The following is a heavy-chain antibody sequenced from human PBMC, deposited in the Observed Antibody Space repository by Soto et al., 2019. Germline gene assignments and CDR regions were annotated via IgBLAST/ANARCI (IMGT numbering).Heavy chain of an antibody. Sequence: QITLKESGPALVKPTQTLTLTCTFSGFSLSTRGVGVGWIRQPPGEALEWLALIYWDDYKHFSPSLESRLTITKDTSKNQVVLTMTNMDPVDTATYYCVHKGAGYRILDYWGQGTLVTVSS. J-gene: IGHJ4*02. CDR2: IYWDDYK. CDR1: GFSLSTRGVG. D-gene: IGHD6-13*01. CDR3: VHKGAGYRILDY. V-gene: IGHV2-5*02.